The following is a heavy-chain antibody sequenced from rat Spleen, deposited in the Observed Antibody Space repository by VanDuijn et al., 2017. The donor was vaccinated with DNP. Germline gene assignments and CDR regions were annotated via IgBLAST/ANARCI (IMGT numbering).Heavy chain of an antibody. CDR3: ARHRTIMPYYYAMDA. Sequence: EVQLVESGGGLVQPGRSLKLSCAASGFTFIHYYMAWVRQAPTKGLELVAYITPGGTPYYRDSVKGRFTISRDNAQSTLYLQMVSLRSEDTATYYCARHRTIMPYYYAMDAWGQGASVSVSS. D-gene: IGHD1-12*01. CDR2: ITPGGTP. CDR1: GFTFIHYY. J-gene: IGHJ4*01. V-gene: IGHV5-25*01.